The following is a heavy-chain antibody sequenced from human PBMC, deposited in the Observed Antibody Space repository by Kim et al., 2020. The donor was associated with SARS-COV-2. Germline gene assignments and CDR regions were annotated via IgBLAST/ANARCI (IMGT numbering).Heavy chain of an antibody. D-gene: IGHD3-22*01. V-gene: IGHV3-23*03. CDR3: AKDSQTYYYDSSGQFGFDY. Sequence: GGSLRLSCAASGFTFSSYAMSWVRQAPGKGLEWVSVIYSGGSSTYYADSVKGRFTISRDNSKNTLYLQMNSLRAEDTAVYYCAKDSQTYYYDSSGQFGFDYWGQGTLVTVSS. CDR2: IYSGGSST. CDR1: GFTFSSYA. J-gene: IGHJ4*02.